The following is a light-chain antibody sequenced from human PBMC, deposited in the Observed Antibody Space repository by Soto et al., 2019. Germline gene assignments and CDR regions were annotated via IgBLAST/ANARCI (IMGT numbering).Light chain of an antibody. CDR3: QQYGNSPNT. CDR2: GAS. CDR1: QSVSSN. Sequence: EIVLTQSPGTLSLSPGERATLSCRASQSVSSNLAWYQQKPGQAPRLLIYGASTRATGIPARFSGSGSGTDFTLTISRLEPEDFAVYYCQQYGNSPNTFGQGTRLEIK. J-gene: IGKJ5*01. V-gene: IGKV3-20*01.